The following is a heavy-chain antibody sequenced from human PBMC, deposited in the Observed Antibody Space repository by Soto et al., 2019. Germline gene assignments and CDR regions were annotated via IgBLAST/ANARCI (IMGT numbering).Heavy chain of an antibody. Sequence: EVQLLESGGGLVQPGGSLRLSCAASGFTFSSYAMSCVLQAPGKGLEWTSAVSGSGGSTYYADSVKGRFTISRDNAKDTLYLQMNNLRAEDTAVYYCAKPPDYNWIDYWGQGTLVTVSS. CDR3: AKPPDYNWIDY. CDR2: VSGSGGST. D-gene: IGHD3-10*01. V-gene: IGHV3-23*01. CDR1: GFTFSSYA. J-gene: IGHJ5*01.